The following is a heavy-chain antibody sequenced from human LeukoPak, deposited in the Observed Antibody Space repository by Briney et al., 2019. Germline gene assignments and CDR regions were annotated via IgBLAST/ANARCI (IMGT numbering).Heavy chain of an antibody. V-gene: IGHV3-11*01. CDR2: ISGVADVI. CDR1: GFTFSDYY. D-gene: IGHD1-26*01. Sequence: GGSLRLSCAASGFTFSDYYMTWIRQVPGKGLEWVSYISGVADVIYYAVSVKGRFTISRDNAKSAVYLQMNSLRVEDTALYCCARGGAHGMDVWGQGTTVTVSS. CDR3: ARGGAHGMDV. J-gene: IGHJ6*02.